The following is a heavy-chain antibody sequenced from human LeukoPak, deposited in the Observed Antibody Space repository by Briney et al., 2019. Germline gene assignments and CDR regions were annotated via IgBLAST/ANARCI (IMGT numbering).Heavy chain of an antibody. CDR2: MNPNSGNT. Sequence: GASVKVSCKASGYTFTSYDINWVRQATGQGLEWMGWMNPNSGNTGYAQKFQGRVTMTRNTSISTAYMEQSSLRSEDTAVYYCARARTAYGSGSYDYWGQGTLVTVSS. J-gene: IGHJ4*02. V-gene: IGHV1-8*01. D-gene: IGHD3-10*01. CDR3: ARARTAYGSGSYDY. CDR1: GYTFTSYD.